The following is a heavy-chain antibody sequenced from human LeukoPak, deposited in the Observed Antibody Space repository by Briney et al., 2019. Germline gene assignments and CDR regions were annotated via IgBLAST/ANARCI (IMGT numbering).Heavy chain of an antibody. CDR1: GGTFNSYA. D-gene: IGHD6-13*01. CDR3: ARGGDSSIQNWFDP. V-gene: IGHV1-2*02. CDR2: INPNSGGT. Sequence: GASVKVSCKASGGTFNSYAISWVRQAPGQGLEWMGWINPNSGGTNYAQKFQGRVTMTRDTSISTAYMELSRLRSDDTAVYYCARGGDSSIQNWFDPWGQGTLVTVSS. J-gene: IGHJ5*02.